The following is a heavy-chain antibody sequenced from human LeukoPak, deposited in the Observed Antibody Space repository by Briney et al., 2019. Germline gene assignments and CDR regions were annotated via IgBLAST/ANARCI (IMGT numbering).Heavy chain of an antibody. CDR1: GGTFSSYA. D-gene: IGHD2-2*01. Sequence: SVKVSCKASGGTFSSYAISWVRQAPGQGLEWMGGIIPIFGTANYAQKFQGRVTITTDESTSTAYMELSSLRSEDTAVYYCASSSSSHPYCFDYWGQGTLVTVSS. CDR3: ASSSSSHPYCFDY. J-gene: IGHJ4*02. CDR2: IIPIFGTA. V-gene: IGHV1-69*05.